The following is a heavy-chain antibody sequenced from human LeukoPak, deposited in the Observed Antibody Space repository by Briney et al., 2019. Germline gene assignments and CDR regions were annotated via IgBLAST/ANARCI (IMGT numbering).Heavy chain of an antibody. Sequence: GRSLRLSCEASGFTFSDYYMSWIRQAPGKGLEWVSYISNRDSYTNYADSVKGRFTISRDNSKSTLYLQMNSLRAEDTAVYHCAKKSGDHFHFDFWGQGTLVTVSS. J-gene: IGHJ4*02. D-gene: IGHD2-21*01. CDR3: AKKSGDHFHFDF. V-gene: IGHV3-11*03. CDR1: GFTFSDYY. CDR2: ISNRDSYT.